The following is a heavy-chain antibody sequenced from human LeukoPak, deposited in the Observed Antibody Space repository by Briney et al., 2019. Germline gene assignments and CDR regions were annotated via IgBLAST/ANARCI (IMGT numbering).Heavy chain of an antibody. D-gene: IGHD2-15*01. Sequence: EASVKVSCKASGYTFTGYYMHWVRQAPGQGLEWMGWINPNSGGTNYAQKFQGRVTMTRDTSISTAYMELSRLRSDDTAVYYCARGPEVGYCSGGSCVHLDYWGQGTLVTVSS. V-gene: IGHV1-2*02. CDR2: INPNSGGT. CDR3: ARGPEVGYCSGGSCVHLDY. J-gene: IGHJ4*02. CDR1: GYTFTGYY.